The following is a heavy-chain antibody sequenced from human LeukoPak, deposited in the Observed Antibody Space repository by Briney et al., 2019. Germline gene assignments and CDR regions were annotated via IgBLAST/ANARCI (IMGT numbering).Heavy chain of an antibody. J-gene: IGHJ4*02. CDR1: GFTFSSYW. Sequence: GGSLRLSCAASGFTFSSYWMSWVRQAPGKGLEWVANIKQDGSEKYYVDSVKGRFTISRDNAKNSLYLQMNSLRAEDTAVYYCARGFTIFGVVIDYWGQGTLVTVSS. CDR2: IKQDGSEK. CDR3: ARGFTIFGVVIDY. D-gene: IGHD3-3*01. V-gene: IGHV3-7*04.